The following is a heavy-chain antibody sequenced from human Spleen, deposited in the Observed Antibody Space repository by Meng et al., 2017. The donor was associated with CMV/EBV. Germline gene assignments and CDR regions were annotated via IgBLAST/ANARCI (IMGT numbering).Heavy chain of an antibody. Sequence: SETLSLTCPVAGGSISNRSYFWGWIRQPPGKGLEWIGSIYYNGNTYYNPSLKSRVTISGDTSKNQFTLKLSSLTAADTALYYCARGETTSGLRFDPWGQGTLVTVSS. CDR1: GGSISNRSYF. V-gene: IGHV4-39*06. D-gene: IGHD1/OR15-1a*01. CDR2: IYYNGNT. CDR3: ARGETTSGLRFDP. J-gene: IGHJ5*02.